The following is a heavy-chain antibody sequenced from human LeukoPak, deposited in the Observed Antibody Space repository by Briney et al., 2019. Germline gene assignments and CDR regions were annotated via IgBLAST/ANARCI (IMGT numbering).Heavy chain of an antibody. D-gene: IGHD4-11*01. CDR3: AREQTTDAFDI. Sequence: SETLSLTCTVSGYSISSSYYWSWIRQPPGKGLEWIGYIYYSGSTNYNPSLKSRVTISVDTSKNQFSLKLSSVTAADTAVYYCAREQTTDAFDIWGQGTMVTVSS. J-gene: IGHJ3*02. CDR2: IYYSGST. CDR1: GYSISSSYY. V-gene: IGHV4-61*01.